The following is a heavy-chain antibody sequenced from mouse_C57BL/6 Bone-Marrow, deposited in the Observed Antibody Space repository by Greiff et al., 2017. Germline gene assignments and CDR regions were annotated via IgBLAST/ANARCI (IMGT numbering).Heavy chain of an antibody. V-gene: IGHV1-64*01. CDR1: GYTFTSYW. Sequence: QVQLKQPGAELVKPGASVKLSCKASGYTFTSYWMHWVKQRPGQGLEWIGMIHPNSGSTNYNEKFKSKATLTVDKSSSTAYMQLSSLTSEDSAVYYCASGKILRFFDYWGQGTTLTVSS. CDR3: ASGKILRFFDY. J-gene: IGHJ2*01. CDR2: IHPNSGST.